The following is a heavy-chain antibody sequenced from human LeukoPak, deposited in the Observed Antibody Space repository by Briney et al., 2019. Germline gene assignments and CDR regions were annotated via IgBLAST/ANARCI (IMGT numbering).Heavy chain of an antibody. D-gene: IGHD3-22*01. CDR1: GGSINTRTSS. V-gene: IGHV4-39*01. CDR3: ARRGGVYFDNTGYYYFDY. CDR2: IYYSGST. J-gene: IGHJ4*02. Sequence: PSETLSLTCTVSGGSINTRTSSWAWIRQTPGKGLEWIGSIYYSGSTFYNLSLKSRLTISVDTSKNQFSLRLSSVTAADTAVFYCARRGGVYFDNTGYYYFDYWGQGTLVTVSS.